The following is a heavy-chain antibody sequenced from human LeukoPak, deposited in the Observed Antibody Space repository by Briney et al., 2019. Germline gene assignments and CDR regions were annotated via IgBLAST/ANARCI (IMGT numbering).Heavy chain of an antibody. D-gene: IGHD1-20*01. CDR1: GFSVTNYG. CDR3: TRDGYNYTSRDNDGFDI. J-gene: IGHJ3*02. V-gene: IGHV3-23*01. CDR2: ISESGDYT. Sequence: GGSQRLSCAASGFSVTNYGMSWVRQAPGKGLDWVSVISESGDYTQYADPVKGRFTISRDKSKNTLYLQMNSLRAEDTAVYYCTRDGYNYTSRDNDGFDIWGQGTMVTVSP.